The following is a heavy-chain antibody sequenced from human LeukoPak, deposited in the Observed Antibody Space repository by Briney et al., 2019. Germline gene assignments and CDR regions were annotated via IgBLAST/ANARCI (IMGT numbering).Heavy chain of an antibody. V-gene: IGHV3-66*01. Sequence: GGSLRLSWAASGFTVSSNYMNWVRQAPGKGLEWVSVIYSGGNTYYADSVKGRFTISRDNSKNTLYLQMNSLGAEDTAVYYCAKDWGYSTSQGYYFDYWGQGTVVTVSS. CDR1: GFTVSSNY. CDR2: IYSGGNT. D-gene: IGHD6-13*01. J-gene: IGHJ4*02. CDR3: AKDWGYSTSQGYYFDY.